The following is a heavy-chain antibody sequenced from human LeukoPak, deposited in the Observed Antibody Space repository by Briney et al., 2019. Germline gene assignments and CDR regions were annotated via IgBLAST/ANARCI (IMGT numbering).Heavy chain of an antibody. CDR2: INSDGSWT. CDR3: VSFYETY. Sequence: GGSLRLSCAASGHYWMHWVRQAPGKGLVWVSHINSDGSWTSYADSVKGRFTISKDNAKDTVYLQMNNLRAEDTAVYYCVSFYETYWGRGTLVTVSS. V-gene: IGHV3-74*01. D-gene: IGHD2-2*01. J-gene: IGHJ4*02. CDR1: GHYW.